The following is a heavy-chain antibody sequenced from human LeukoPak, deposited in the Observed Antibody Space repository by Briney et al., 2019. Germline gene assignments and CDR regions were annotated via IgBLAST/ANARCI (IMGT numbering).Heavy chain of an antibody. CDR2: IHSSGST. V-gene: IGHV4-59*12. D-gene: IGHD2-2*01. J-gene: IGHJ6*03. CDR3: ARSIPAAMTGYYYYYMDV. Sequence: PSETLSLTCTVSGGSISSYYWSWIRQPPGKGLEWIGYIHSSGSTNYNPSLKSRVTISVDTSKNQFSLKLSSVTAADTAVYYCARSIPAAMTGYYYYYMDVWGKGTTVTVSS. CDR1: GGSISSYY.